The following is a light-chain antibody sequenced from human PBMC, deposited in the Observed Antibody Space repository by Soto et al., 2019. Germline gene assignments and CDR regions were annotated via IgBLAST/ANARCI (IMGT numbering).Light chain of an antibody. CDR2: YDN. CDR1: NSNIGSNT. V-gene: IGLV1-44*01. CDR3: CSYTSTSTHV. Sequence: QSVLTQPPSASGTPGQRVTIPCSGSNSNIGSNTVNWYQQLPGTAPKLLIFYDNLRPSGVPDRISGSKSGTSASLTISGLQADDEADYYCCSYTSTSTHVFGTGTKVTVL. J-gene: IGLJ1*01.